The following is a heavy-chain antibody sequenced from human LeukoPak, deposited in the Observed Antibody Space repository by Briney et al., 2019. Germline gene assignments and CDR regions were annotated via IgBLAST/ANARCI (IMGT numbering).Heavy chain of an antibody. D-gene: IGHD3-10*01. Sequence: GGSLRLSCAASGFTFSSYWMHWVRQAPGKGLVWVSRINSDGSSTSYADSVKGRFTISRDNAKNSLFLQMNSLTAEDTALYYCARDAFASGSHDYWGQGNLVTVSS. CDR2: INSDGSST. J-gene: IGHJ4*02. V-gene: IGHV3-74*01. CDR1: GFTFSSYW. CDR3: ARDAFASGSHDY.